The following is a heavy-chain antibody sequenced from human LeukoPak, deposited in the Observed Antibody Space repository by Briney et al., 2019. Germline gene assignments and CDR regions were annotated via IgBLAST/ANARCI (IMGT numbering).Heavy chain of an antibody. Sequence: SETLSLTCAVYGGSFSGYYWSWIRQPPGKGLEWIGEINHSGSTNYNPSLKSRVTMSVDTSKNQFSLKLSSVTAADTAVYYCAKDTPSYSSSLDYFDYWGQGTLVTVSS. V-gene: IGHV4-34*01. D-gene: IGHD6-13*01. CDR2: INHSGST. CDR1: GGSFSGYY. J-gene: IGHJ4*02. CDR3: AKDTPSYSSSLDYFDY.